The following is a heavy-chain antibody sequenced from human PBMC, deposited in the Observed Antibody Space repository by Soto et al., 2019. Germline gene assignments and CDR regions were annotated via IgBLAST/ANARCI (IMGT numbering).Heavy chain of an antibody. V-gene: IGHV3-23*01. Sequence: PGGSLRLSCAASGFTFTTHAMGWVRQAPGKGLEWVSGISASGIRAHHADSVAGRFATSRDNSKNTLYLRMNSLRAEDTAVYYCASDSYGSRFDYWGQGTLVTVSS. CDR2: ISASGIRA. CDR1: GFTFTTHA. CDR3: ASDSYGSRFDY. J-gene: IGHJ4*02. D-gene: IGHD5-18*01.